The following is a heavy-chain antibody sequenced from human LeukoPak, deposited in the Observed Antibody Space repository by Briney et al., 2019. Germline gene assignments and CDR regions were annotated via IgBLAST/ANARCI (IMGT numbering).Heavy chain of an antibody. CDR3: VRELVVGVDEYFHH. CDR1: GFTFSNYW. D-gene: IGHD1-26*01. V-gene: IGHV3-7*01. J-gene: IGHJ1*01. CDR2: INKDGSEK. Sequence: PGGSLRLSCAASGFTFSNYWMAWVRQAPGRGLEWVANINKDGSEKYYVDSVRGRFTISRDNAKNSLYLQMNSLGAEDTALYYCVRELVVGVDEYFHHWGQGTLVTVSS.